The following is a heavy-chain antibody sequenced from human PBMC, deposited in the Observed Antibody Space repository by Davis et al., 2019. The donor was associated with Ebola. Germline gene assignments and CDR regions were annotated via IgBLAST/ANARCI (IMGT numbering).Heavy chain of an antibody. Sequence: GESLKISCAASGFTFSDYYMSWIRQAPGKGLEWVSYISSSGSTIYYADSVKGRFTISRDNAKNSLYLQMNSLTAEDTAVYYCARDFLGLYAMDVWGQGTTVTVSS. CDR2: ISSSGSTI. D-gene: IGHD6-19*01. J-gene: IGHJ6*02. CDR1: GFTFSDYY. V-gene: IGHV3-11*01. CDR3: ARDFLGLYAMDV.